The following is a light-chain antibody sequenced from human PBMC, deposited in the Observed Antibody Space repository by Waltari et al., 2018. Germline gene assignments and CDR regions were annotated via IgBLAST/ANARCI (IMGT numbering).Light chain of an antibody. CDR3: SSQSSDNIVL. Sequence: SALTQTASVSGSHGPSIAISCTGTSSDVGNSNSVGWYQDHPGQGPKVIIYDVSGRPSGVSARFSGSKSGNTASLTISGLQAEDEADYYCSSQSSDNIVLFGGGTRVTVL. V-gene: IGLV2-14*03. CDR2: DVS. CDR1: SSDVGNSNS. J-gene: IGLJ3*02.